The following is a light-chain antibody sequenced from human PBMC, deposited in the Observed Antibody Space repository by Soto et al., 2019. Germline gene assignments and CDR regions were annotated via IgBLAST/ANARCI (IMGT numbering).Light chain of an antibody. CDR3: QQYGSSLIT. CDR2: GAS. J-gene: IGKJ5*01. CDR1: QSVSSSY. V-gene: IGKV3-20*01. Sequence: EIVLTQSPGTLSLSPGERATLSCRASQSVSSSYLAWYQQKPGQAPRLLIYGASSRAAGIPDRFGGSGSGTDFTLTINRLEPEDFAVYYCQQYGSSLITFGQGTRLEIK.